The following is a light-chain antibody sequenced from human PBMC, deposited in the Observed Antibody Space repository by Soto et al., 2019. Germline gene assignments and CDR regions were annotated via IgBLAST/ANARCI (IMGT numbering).Light chain of an antibody. CDR2: DAS. CDR3: QQSYSTPIT. V-gene: IGKV1-5*01. CDR1: QTISSW. Sequence: DIQMTQSPSTLSGSVGDRVTITCRASQTISSWLAWYQQKPGKAPKXLIYDASSLESGVPLRFSGSGSGTDCTLTISSLQPEDFATYYCQQSYSTPITFGQGTRLEIK. J-gene: IGKJ5*01.